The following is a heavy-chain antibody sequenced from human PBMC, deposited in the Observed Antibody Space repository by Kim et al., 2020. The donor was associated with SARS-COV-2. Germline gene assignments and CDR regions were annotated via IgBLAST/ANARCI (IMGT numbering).Heavy chain of an antibody. V-gene: IGHV3-66*01. J-gene: IGHJ4*02. CDR3: ASRPGGYCGGDCYSGYYFDY. Sequence: RFTISRDNSKNTLYLQMNSLRAEDTAVYYCASRPGGYCGGDCYSGYYFDYWGQGTLVTVSS. D-gene: IGHD2-21*02.